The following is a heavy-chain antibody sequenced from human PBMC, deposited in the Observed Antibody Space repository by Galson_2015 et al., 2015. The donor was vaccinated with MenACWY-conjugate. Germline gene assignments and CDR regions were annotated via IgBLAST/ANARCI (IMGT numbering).Heavy chain of an antibody. J-gene: IGHJ4*01. CDR3: ARGTSGHDADYFDY. CDR1: GGTFSSYT. D-gene: IGHD5-12*01. V-gene: IGHV1-69*02. CDR2: IIPILGIA. Sequence: SVKVSCKASGGTFSSYTISWVRQAPGQGLEWMGRIIPILGIANYAQKFQGRVTITADKSTSTAYMELSSLRSEDTAVYYCARGTSGHDADYFDYWGHGTLVTVSS.